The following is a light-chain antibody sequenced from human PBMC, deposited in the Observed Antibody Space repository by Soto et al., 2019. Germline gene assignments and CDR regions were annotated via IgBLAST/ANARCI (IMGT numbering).Light chain of an antibody. CDR3: RSYTSSATYV. CDR2: DVS. V-gene: IGLV2-14*01. J-gene: IGLJ1*01. Sequence: QSAPTQPASASRSPGQSITISCTGSSSDVGAYEYVSWYQQHPNKAPKLIVYDVSNRPSGISFRFSGSKSGNTASLTISGLQADDESDYYCRSYTSSATYVFGTGTKLTIL. CDR1: SSDVGAYEY.